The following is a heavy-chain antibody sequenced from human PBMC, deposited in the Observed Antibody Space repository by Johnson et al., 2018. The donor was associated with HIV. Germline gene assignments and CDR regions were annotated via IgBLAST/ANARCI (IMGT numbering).Heavy chain of an antibody. J-gene: IGHJ3*02. CDR3: AKDPTDFGADWAVDI. D-gene: IGHD3-10*01. Sequence: VKLVESGGGLVKPGGSLRLSCAASGFTVSSNYMSWVRQAPGKGLEWVSAISGSGGSTYYADSVKGRFTISRDTSKDTLYLQMTSLRREDTAVYYCAKDPTDFGADWAVDIWGQGTMVTVSS. V-gene: IGHV3-23*04. CDR1: GFTVSSNY. CDR2: ISGSGGST.